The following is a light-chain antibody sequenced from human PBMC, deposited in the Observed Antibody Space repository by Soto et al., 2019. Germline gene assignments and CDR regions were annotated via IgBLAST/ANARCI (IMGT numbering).Light chain of an antibody. CDR3: QQRIDWPLT. CDR1: QSIRTY. Sequence: EIVLTQSPATLSLSPGEGATLSCRASQSIRTYLGWYQQKPGQAPRLLIYDASNRATGIPARFSGSGSGTDFTLTISSLEPEDFAVYYSQQRIDWPLTFGGGTKVEIK. CDR2: DAS. J-gene: IGKJ4*01. V-gene: IGKV3-11*01.